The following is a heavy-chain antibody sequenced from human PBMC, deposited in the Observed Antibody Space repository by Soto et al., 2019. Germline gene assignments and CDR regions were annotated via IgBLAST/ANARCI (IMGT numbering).Heavy chain of an antibody. CDR3: ARDVGLQHDTGYYDFWSGKNNWFDP. V-gene: IGHV4-59*11. D-gene: IGHD3-3*01. J-gene: IGHJ5*02. CDR1: GGAIIGHY. Sequence: SETLSLTCTVSGGAIIGHYCSFIRHPPLKGRQYIGYISYSGSTNYNPSLKSRVTISVDTSNNQFSLRLSSVTAADTAVYYCARDVGLQHDTGYYDFWSGKNNWFDPWGQGILVTVSS. CDR2: ISYSGST.